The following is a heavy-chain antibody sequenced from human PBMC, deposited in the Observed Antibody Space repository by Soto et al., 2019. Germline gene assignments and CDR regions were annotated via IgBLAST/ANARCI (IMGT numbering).Heavy chain of an antibody. J-gene: IGHJ4*02. V-gene: IGHV4-59*01. D-gene: IGHD3-22*01. CDR3: ARGNYYYDSSIYPHYFDY. CDR2: IYYSGST. Sequence: SETLSLTCTVSGGSISSYYWSWIRQPPGKGLEWIGYIYYSGSTNYNPSLKSRVTISVDTSKNQFSLKLSSVTAADTAVYYCARGNYYYDSSIYPHYFDYWGQGTLVTVS. CDR1: GGSISSYY.